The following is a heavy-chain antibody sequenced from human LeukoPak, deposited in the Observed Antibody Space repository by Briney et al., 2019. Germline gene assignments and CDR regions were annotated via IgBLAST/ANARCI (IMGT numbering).Heavy chain of an antibody. D-gene: IGHD6-6*01. CDR1: GFTFSDTW. J-gene: IGHJ4*02. CDR2: IQSKTDGGTT. Sequence: GGSLRLSCAASGFTFSDTWMTWVRQAPGKGLECVGFIQSKTDGGTTDSATPVKGRFTVSRDDSKNTLYLQMSSLKTEDTAVYYCTTWSSQFDYWGQGTLVTVSS. CDR3: TTWSSQFDY. V-gene: IGHV3-15*01.